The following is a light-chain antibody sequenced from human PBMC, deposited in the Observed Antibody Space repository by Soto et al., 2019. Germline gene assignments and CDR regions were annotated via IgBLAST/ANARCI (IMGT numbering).Light chain of an antibody. CDR1: SSDVGGHNY. Sequence: QSVLTQPASVSGSPGQSITISCTGTSSDVGGHNYVSWYQQHPGKAPKLIIYGVSNRPSGVSNRFSGSKSGNTASLTISGLQAEDEADYYCSSYRGSSTVVFGGGTKLTVL. V-gene: IGLV2-14*01. CDR2: GVS. J-gene: IGLJ2*01. CDR3: SSYRGSSTVV.